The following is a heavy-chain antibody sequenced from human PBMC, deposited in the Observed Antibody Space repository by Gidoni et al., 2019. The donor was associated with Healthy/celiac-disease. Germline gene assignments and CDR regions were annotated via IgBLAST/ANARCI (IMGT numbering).Heavy chain of an antibody. Sequence: QVQLVQSGAEVKKPGAAVKVSCKASGHTFTGYYMHWVRQAPGHALEWMGRINPNSGGTNYAQRFQGWVTMTRDTSISTAYMELSRLRSDDTAVYYCARGLLPARDYYGSGSYSRPKDFPYYYSMDVWGQGTTVTVSS. V-gene: IGHV1-2*04. CDR3: ARGLLPARDYYGSGSYSRPKDFPYYYSMDV. CDR2: INPNSGGT. J-gene: IGHJ6*02. D-gene: IGHD3-10*01. CDR1: GHTFTGYY.